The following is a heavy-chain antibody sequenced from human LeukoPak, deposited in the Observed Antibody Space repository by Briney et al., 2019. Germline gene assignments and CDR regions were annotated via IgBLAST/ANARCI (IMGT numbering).Heavy chain of an antibody. Sequence: KPSETLSLTCTVSGGSITSDSYYWGWIRQSPGKGLEWIANIYYSVTTYYNPSLKSRVTTSVDTSKNQFSLNLISVTAADTAVYYCARAHDSSGYDRYYFDYWGQGTLVTVSS. CDR3: ARAHDSSGYDRYYFDY. J-gene: IGHJ4*02. CDR2: IYYSVTT. D-gene: IGHD3-22*01. V-gene: IGHV4-39*07. CDR1: GGSITSDSYY.